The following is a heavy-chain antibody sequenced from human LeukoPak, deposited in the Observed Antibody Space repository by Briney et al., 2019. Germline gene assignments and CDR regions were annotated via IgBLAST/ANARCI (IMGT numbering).Heavy chain of an antibody. J-gene: IGHJ5*02. V-gene: IGHV4-59*08. CDR3: ARTSIFGVVRFDP. CDR1: GDSISSYY. CDR2: IYYSGST. Sequence: PSETLSLTCTVSGDSISSYYWSWIRQPPGKGLEWMGYIYYSGSTNYNPSLKSRVTISVDTSRNQFSLKLTSVTAADTAVYYCARTSIFGVVRFDPWGQGTLVTVSS. D-gene: IGHD3-3*02.